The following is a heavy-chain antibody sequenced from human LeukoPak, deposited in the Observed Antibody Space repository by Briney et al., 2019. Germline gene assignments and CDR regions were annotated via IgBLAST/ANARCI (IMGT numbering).Heavy chain of an antibody. V-gene: IGHV5-51*01. D-gene: IGHD2-8*02. CDR3: ARPQKYGTGWYYDY. Sequence: GESLKISCKVSGYSFTNNWIGWVRQMPGNGLEWMGIIYPADSDVRYSPSFQGQVTISADKSISTAYLQWSSLKASDTAMYYCARPQKYGTGWYYDYWGQGTVVTVSS. J-gene: IGHJ4*02. CDR2: IYPADSDV. CDR1: GYSFTNNW.